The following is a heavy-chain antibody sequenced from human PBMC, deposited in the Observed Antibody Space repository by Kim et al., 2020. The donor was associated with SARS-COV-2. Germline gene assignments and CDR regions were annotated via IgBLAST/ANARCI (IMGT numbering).Heavy chain of an antibody. V-gene: IGHV3-66*01. Sequence: GGSLRLSCAASGFTVSSNYMSWVRQAPGKGLEWVSVIYSGGSTYYADSVKGRFTISRDNSKNTLYLQMNSLRAEDTAVYYCAREGYSGYDYPPVYYYYGMDVWGQGTTVTVSS. J-gene: IGHJ6*02. CDR1: GFTVSSNY. CDR3: AREGYSGYDYPPVYYYYGMDV. D-gene: IGHD5-12*01. CDR2: IYSGGST.